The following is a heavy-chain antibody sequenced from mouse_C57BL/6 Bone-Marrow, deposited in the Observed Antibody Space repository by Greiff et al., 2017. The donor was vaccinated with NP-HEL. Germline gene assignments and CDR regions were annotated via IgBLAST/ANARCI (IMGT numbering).Heavy chain of an antibody. CDR3: ARGCNYWYYMDY. J-gene: IGHJ2*01. CDR1: GYTFTTYP. V-gene: IGHV1-47*01. D-gene: IGHD2-1*01. Sequence: VHLVESGAELVKPGASVKMSCKASGYTFTTYPIEWVKQNHGKSLEWIGNFHPYNDDTEYNEKFKNKATLTVEKSSSTVYLELSRLTSDDSSVYYCARGCNYWYYMDYWGQGTTLTVSS. CDR2: FHPYNDDT.